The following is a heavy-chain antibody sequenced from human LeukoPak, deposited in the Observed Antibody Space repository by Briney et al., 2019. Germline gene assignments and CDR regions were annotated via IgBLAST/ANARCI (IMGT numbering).Heavy chain of an antibody. CDR2: ISGSGGST. Sequence: GGSLRLSCAASGFTISSYAMSWVRQAPGKGLEWVSAISGSGGSTYYADSVKGRFTISRDNSKNTLYLQMNSLRAEDTAVYYCAKDPDGLFPNVNWFDPWGQGTLVTVSS. CDR1: GFTISSYA. J-gene: IGHJ5*02. CDR3: AKDPDGLFPNVNWFDP. D-gene: IGHD3-10*02. V-gene: IGHV3-23*01.